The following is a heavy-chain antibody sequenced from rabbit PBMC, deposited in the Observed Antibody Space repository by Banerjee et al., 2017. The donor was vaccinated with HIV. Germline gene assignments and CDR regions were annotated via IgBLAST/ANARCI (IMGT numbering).Heavy chain of an antibody. CDR1: GFSFSSSYW. D-gene: IGHD1-1*01. Sequence: EESGGDLVKPEGSLTLTCTASGFSFSSSYWICWVRQAPGKGLELIACIYTGDGNTHYASWAKGRFTISETSSTTVTLQMTSLTAADTATYFCARAGAGGYGLDLWGPGTLVTVS. V-gene: IGHV1S45*01. CDR3: ARAGAGGYGLDL. J-gene: IGHJ4*01. CDR2: IYTGDGNT.